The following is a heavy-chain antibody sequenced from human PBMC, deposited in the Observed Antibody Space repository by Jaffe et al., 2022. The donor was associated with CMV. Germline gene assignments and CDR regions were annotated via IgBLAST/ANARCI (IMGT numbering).Heavy chain of an antibody. CDR2: ISAYNGNT. Sequence: QVQLVQSGAEVKKPGASVKVSCKASGYTFTSYGISWVRQAPGQGLEWMGWISAYNGNTNYAQKLQGRVTMTTDTSTSTAYMELRSLRSDDTAVYYCARDEPARTIFGVVRFVALDYWGQGTLVTVSS. CDR3: ARDEPARTIFGVVRFVALDY. CDR1: GYTFTSYG. D-gene: IGHD3-3*01. J-gene: IGHJ4*02. V-gene: IGHV1-18*01.